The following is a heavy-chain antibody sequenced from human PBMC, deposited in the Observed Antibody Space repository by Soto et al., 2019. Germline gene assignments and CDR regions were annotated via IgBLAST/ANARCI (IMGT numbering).Heavy chain of an antibody. J-gene: IGHJ6*03. CDR3: ARGFVTVNTWYYYYYMDV. V-gene: IGHV1-8*01. CDR2: MNPNSGNT. D-gene: IGHD3-22*01. Sequence: QVQLVQSGAEVKKPGASVKVSCKASGYNFTSYDINWVRQATGQGLEWMGWMNPNSGNTGYAQKFQGRVPMTRNTSISTAYMELSRLRSEDTAVYDWARGFVTVNTWYYYYYMDVWGKGTTVTVSS. CDR1: GYNFTSYD.